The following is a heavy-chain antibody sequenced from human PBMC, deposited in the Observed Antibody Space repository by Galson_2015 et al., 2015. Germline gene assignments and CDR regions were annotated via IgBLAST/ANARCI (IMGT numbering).Heavy chain of an antibody. CDR2: IRPDGSEK. J-gene: IGHJ4*02. V-gene: IGHV3-7*03. CDR1: GFTFSNYW. D-gene: IGHD2-8*02. CDR3: ARDLLVVGGREDY. Sequence: SLRLSCAASGFTFSNYWMSWVRQAPGKGLEWVANIRPDGSEKHYVDSVKGRFTLSRDNAQNSLWLQMNSLRVEDTAVYYCARDLLVVGGREDYWGQGTLVTVSS.